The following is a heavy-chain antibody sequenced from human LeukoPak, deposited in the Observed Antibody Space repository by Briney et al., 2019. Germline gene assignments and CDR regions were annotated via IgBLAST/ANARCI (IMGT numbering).Heavy chain of an antibody. CDR2: ISGSGGST. CDR1: GFTFSSYA. D-gene: IGHD2-15*01. V-gene: IGHV3-23*01. Sequence: GGSLRLSCAASGFTFSSYAMSWVRQAPGKGLEWVSAISGSGGSTYYADSAKGRFTISRDNSKNTLYLQMNSLRAGDTAVYYCAKQRIVVVVAAYYFDYWGQGTLVTVSS. CDR3: AKQRIVVVVAAYYFDY. J-gene: IGHJ4*02.